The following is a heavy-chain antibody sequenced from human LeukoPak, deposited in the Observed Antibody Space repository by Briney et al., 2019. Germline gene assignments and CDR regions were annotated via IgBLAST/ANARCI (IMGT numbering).Heavy chain of an antibody. CDR1: GFTFSTLA. D-gene: IGHD5-12*01. CDR3: ARVSGYSGYVDY. Sequence: GRSLRLSCAASGFTFSTLAIHWVRQAPGKGLEWVAVISSDGSNKYYADSVKGRFTISRDNSKNTVYLQMNSLRAEDTAVYYCARVSGYSGYVDYWGQGTLVTVSS. CDR2: ISSDGSNK. J-gene: IGHJ4*02. V-gene: IGHV3-30*03.